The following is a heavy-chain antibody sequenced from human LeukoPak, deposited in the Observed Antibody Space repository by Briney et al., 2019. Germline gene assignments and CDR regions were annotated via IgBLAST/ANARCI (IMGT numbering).Heavy chain of an antibody. CDR3: ARGNSDYDYDWFDP. J-gene: IGHJ5*02. CDR2: IYTSGST. Sequence: SGTLSLTCTVSGGSISTYYWSWIRQPAGKGLEWIGRIYTSGSTNHNPSLKSRVTMSVDTSKNQFSLKLSSVTAADTAIYYCARGNSDYDYDWFDPWGQGTLVTVSS. V-gene: IGHV4-4*07. CDR1: GGSISTYY. D-gene: IGHD5-12*01.